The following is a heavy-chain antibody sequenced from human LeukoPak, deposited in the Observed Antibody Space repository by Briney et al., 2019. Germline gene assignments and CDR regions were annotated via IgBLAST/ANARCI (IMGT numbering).Heavy chain of an antibody. V-gene: IGHV3-74*01. CDR3: ARDQLYCSGGYCYKDY. CDR2: ISEDGSST. J-gene: IGHJ4*02. Sequence: GGSLRLSCAASGFTFSRYAMSWVRQTPGKGLVWVSRISEDGSSTSYADSVKGRFTISRDNAKNMLYLQLNSLRVEDTAVYYCARDQLYCSGGYCYKDYWGQGTLVTVSS. CDR1: GFTFSRYA. D-gene: IGHD2-15*01.